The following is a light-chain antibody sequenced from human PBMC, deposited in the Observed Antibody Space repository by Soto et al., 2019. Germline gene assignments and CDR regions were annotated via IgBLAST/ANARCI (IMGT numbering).Light chain of an antibody. CDR1: QRVSRY. Sequence: EIVLTQSPVTLSLSPGERDTLSCRASQRVSRYLAWYQQKPGQPPRLLIYDASKRATGVPARFSGSGSGTDFTLTISSLEPEDFAVYYCQQRSDWPLTFGGGTDVAI. CDR3: QQRSDWPLT. V-gene: IGKV3-11*01. J-gene: IGKJ4*01. CDR2: DAS.